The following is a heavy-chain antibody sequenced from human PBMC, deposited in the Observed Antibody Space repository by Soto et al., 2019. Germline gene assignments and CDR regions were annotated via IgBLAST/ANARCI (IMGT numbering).Heavy chain of an antibody. Sequence: ASVKVSCKASGYTFTGYYMHWVRQAPGQGLEWMGWINPNSGGTNYAQKFQGRVTMTRDTSISTAYMELSRLRSDDTAAYYCARAPPSGSYRENWFDPWGQGTLVTVSS. CDR1: GYTFTGYY. CDR3: ARAPPSGSYRENWFDP. V-gene: IGHV1-2*02. CDR2: INPNSGGT. J-gene: IGHJ5*02. D-gene: IGHD1-26*01.